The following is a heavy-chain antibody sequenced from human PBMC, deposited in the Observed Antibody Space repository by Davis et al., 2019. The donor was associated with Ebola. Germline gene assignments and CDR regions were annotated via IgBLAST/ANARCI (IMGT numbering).Heavy chain of an antibody. J-gene: IGHJ4*02. D-gene: IGHD5-12*01. V-gene: IGHV1-46*01. Sequence: ASVKVSCKASGYTFTSYYMHWVRHAPGQGLEWMGIINPSGGSTSYAQKFQGRVTMTRDTSTSTVYMELSSLRSEDTAVYYCARDGGYSGYDPDYYFDYWGQGTLVTVSS. CDR3: ARDGGYSGYDPDYYFDY. CDR2: INPSGGST. CDR1: GYTFTSYY.